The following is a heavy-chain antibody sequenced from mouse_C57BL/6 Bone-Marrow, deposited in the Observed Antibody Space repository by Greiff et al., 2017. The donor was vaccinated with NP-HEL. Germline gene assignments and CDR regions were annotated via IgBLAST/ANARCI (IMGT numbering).Heavy chain of an antibody. Sequence: EVKLVESGGDLVKPGGSLKLSCAASGFTFSSYGMSWVRQTPDNRLEWIATISRGGSYTYYPDNVKGRFTLTRDNARNTLYLQISSLTSEDTAMYYCARQLLLRYDFDYWGQGTTLTVSS. CDR2: ISRGGSYT. CDR3: ARQLLLRYDFDY. J-gene: IGHJ2*01. V-gene: IGHV5-6*01. CDR1: GFTFSSYG. D-gene: IGHD1-1*01.